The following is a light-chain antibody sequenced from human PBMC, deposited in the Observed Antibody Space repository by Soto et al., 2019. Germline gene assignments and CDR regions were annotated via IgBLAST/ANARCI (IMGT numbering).Light chain of an antibody. J-gene: IGKJ2*01. CDR2: GAS. CDR1: QSVSSSY. Sequence: EIVLTQSPGTLSLSPGERATLPCRASQSVSSSYLAWYQQKPGQAPRLLIYGASSRAIGIPDRFSGSGSGTDFTLTITRLEPEDFAVYYCQQYGSSLVPFGQGTKLEIK. CDR3: QQYGSSLVP. V-gene: IGKV3-20*01.